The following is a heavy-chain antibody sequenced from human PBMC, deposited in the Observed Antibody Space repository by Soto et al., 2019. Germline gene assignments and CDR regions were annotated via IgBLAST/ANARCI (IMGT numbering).Heavy chain of an antibody. CDR1: GYTFTSYG. V-gene: IGHV1-18*01. CDR2: ISAYNGNT. D-gene: IGHD6-19*01. J-gene: IGHJ4*02. CDR3: ARRGIIGYSSGWSYFDY. Sequence: ASVKVSCKASGYTFTSYGISWVRQAPGQGLEWMGWISAYNGNTNYAQKLQGRVTMTTDTSTSTAYMDLRSLRLDDTAVYYCARRGIIGYSSGWSYFDYWGQGTLVTVSS.